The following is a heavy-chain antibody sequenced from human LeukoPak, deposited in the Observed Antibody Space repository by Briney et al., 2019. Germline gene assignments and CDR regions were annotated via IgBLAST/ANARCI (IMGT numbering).Heavy chain of an antibody. D-gene: IGHD4-17*01. V-gene: IGHV4-59*13. CDR1: GGSISSYY. J-gene: IGHJ4*02. CDR3: ARERAVTTYYYFDY. CDR2: IYYSRST. Sequence: SETLSLTCTVSGGSISSYYWSWIRQPPGKGLEWIGYIYYSRSTNYNPSLKSRVTISVDTSKNQFSLQLSSVTAADTAVYYCARERAVTTYYYFDYWGQGTLVTVSS.